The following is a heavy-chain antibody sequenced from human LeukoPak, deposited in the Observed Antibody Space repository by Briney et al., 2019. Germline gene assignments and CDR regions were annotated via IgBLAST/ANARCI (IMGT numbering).Heavy chain of an antibody. CDR1: GFTFSSYA. Sequence: GGSLRLSCAASGFTFSSYAMHWVRQAPGKGLEWVAVISYDGSNKYYADSVKGRFTISRDNSKNTLYLQMNSLRAEDTAVYYCARADYWGQGTLVTVSS. CDR3: ARADY. V-gene: IGHV3-30-3*01. CDR2: ISYDGSNK. J-gene: IGHJ4*02.